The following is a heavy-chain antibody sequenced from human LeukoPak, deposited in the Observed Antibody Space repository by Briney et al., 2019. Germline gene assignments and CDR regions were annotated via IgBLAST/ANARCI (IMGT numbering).Heavy chain of an antibody. CDR1: AYTFTSYG. J-gene: IGHJ4*02. D-gene: IGHD2-8*01. CDR2: ISAYNGDT. CDR3: ARDLGYGPDY. Sequence: ASVKVSCKASAYTFTSYGISWVRQAPGQGLEWMGWISAYNGDTNYPQKLLGRVTMTTDTSTSTAYMELRSLRSDDTAVYYCARDLGYGPDYWGQGTLVTVSS. V-gene: IGHV1-18*01.